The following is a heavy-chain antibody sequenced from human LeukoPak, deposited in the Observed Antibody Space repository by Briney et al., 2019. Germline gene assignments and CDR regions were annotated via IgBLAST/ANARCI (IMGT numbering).Heavy chain of an antibody. CDR3: ARGARAGYNLEPFDN. V-gene: IGHV4-59*08. D-gene: IGHD5-24*01. CDR2: IYNSGST. J-gene: IGHJ4*02. CDR1: GASISSYY. Sequence: SETLSLTCTVSGASISSYYWSWIRQPPGKGLEWIGYIYNSGSTKYNPSLKSRVTISVDTSKNQISLKLSSVTAADTAVYYCARGARAGYNLEPFDNWGQGTLVTVSS.